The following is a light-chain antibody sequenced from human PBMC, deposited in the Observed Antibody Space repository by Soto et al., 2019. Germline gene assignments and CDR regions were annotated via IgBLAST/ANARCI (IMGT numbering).Light chain of an antibody. J-gene: IGKJ1*01. CDR2: KAS. CDR3: QQYNSWT. Sequence: DIKMTQSPSTLSASVGDRVTITCRASQSISSWLAWYQQKPGKAPKLLIYKASSLEIGVPSRFSGSGSGTEFTLTISSLQPDDFATYYCQQYNSWTFGQGTKVEIK. V-gene: IGKV1-5*03. CDR1: QSISSW.